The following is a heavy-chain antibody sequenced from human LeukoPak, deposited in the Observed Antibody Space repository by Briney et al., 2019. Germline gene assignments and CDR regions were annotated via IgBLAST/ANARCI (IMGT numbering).Heavy chain of an antibody. D-gene: IGHD3-16*01. Sequence: GGSLRLSCAASGFTFSSYGMHWVRQAPGKGLEWVAFIRYDGSNKYYADSVKGRFTISRDNSRDTLYLQTNSLRAEDTAVYYCAKGYYDYVWGGYYFDYWGQGTLVTVSS. CDR1: GFTFSSYG. V-gene: IGHV3-30*02. CDR2: IRYDGSNK. J-gene: IGHJ4*02. CDR3: AKGYYDYVWGGYYFDY.